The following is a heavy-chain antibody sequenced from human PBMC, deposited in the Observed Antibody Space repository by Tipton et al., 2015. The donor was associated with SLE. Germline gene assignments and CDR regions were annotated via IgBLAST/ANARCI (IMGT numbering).Heavy chain of an antibody. D-gene: IGHD6-19*01. CDR1: GDSISSSRTYY. Sequence: TLSLTCAVSGDSISSSRTYYWGWIRQPPGAGLECIGEINHSGSTNYNPSLKSRVTISVDTSKNQFSLKLTSVTAADTAVYFCARGQGTDPRWLDRGGFDIWGQGTMVTVSS. CDR2: INHSGST. J-gene: IGHJ3*02. CDR3: ARGQGTDPRWLDRGGFDI. V-gene: IGHV4-39*07.